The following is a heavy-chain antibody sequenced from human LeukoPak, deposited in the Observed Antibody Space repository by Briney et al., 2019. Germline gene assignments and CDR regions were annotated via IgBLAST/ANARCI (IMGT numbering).Heavy chain of an antibody. CDR2: IYTSGST. CDR1: GGSISSYY. V-gene: IGHV4-4*07. Sequence: LETLSLTCTVSGGSISSYYWSWIRQPAGKGPEWIGRIYTSGSTNYNPSLKSRVTMSVDTSKNQFSLKLSSVTAADTAVYYCARTTCTSSSCSGYYFDNWGQGTLVTVSS. J-gene: IGHJ4*02. CDR3: ARTTCTSSSCSGYYFDN. D-gene: IGHD2-2*01.